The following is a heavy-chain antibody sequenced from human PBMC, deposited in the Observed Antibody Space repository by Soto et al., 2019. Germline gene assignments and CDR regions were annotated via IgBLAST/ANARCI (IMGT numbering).Heavy chain of an antibody. CDR1: GFSFSSFG. V-gene: IGHV3-64D*06. CDR2: ISSNGGST. J-gene: IGHJ4*02. D-gene: IGHD5-12*01. CDR3: VQGLGYSDYEIDF. Sequence: GGSLRLSCSAAGFSFSSFGMHWVRQAPGKRLEYVSAISSNGGSTFYADSVKGRFTVSRDNSNNTLYLQMSSLRDEDTAVYYCVQGLGYSDYEIDFWGQGTMVTVSS.